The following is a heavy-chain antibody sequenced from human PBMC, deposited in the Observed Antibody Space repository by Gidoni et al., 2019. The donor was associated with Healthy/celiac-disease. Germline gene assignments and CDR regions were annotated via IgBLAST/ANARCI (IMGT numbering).Heavy chain of an antibody. CDR3: ARGHGYNPNHYYYYGMDV. J-gene: IGHJ6*02. Sequence: GRIYTSGSTNYNPSLKSRVTISVDTSKNQFSLKLSSVTAADTAVYYCARGHGYNPNHYYYYGMDVWGQGTTVTVSS. D-gene: IGHD5-12*01. V-gene: IGHV4-61*02. CDR2: IYTSGST.